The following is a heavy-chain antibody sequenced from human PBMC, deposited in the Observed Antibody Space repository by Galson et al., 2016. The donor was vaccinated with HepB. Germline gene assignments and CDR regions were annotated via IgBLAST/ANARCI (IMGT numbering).Heavy chain of an antibody. V-gene: IGHV1-69*13. D-gene: IGHD5/OR15-5a*01. CDR3: ARRGAIGSDFDY. Sequence: SVKVSCKASGGTFSTYAISWVRQAPGQGLEWMGGIIPISGTADYAQKFQGRVTITADDSTSSSYMELSSLRSEDTAVYYCARRGAIGSDFDYWGQGTLVTVSS. J-gene: IGHJ4*02. CDR2: IIPISGTA. CDR1: GGTFSTYA.